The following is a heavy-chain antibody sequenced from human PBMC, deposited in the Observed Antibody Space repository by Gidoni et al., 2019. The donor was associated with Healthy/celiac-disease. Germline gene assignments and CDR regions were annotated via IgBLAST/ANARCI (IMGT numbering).Heavy chain of an antibody. Sequence: EVQLVESGGGLVQPGRSLRLSCTVSGFTIGDYAMSWFRQAPGKGLVWVGLIRSKAYGGTTEYAASVKGRFTISRDDSKSIAYLQMNSQKTEDTAVYYCTRVWIQLGLTHDAFDIWGQGTMVTVSS. V-gene: IGHV3-49*03. CDR3: TRVWIQLGLTHDAFDI. CDR1: GFTIGDYA. D-gene: IGHD5-18*01. J-gene: IGHJ3*02. CDR2: IRSKAYGGTT.